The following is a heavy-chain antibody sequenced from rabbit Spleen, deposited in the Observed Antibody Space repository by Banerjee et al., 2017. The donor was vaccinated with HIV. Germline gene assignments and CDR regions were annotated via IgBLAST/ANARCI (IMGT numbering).Heavy chain of an antibody. CDR3: ARDGAGGSYFAL. J-gene: IGHJ4*01. V-gene: IGHV1S45*01. CDR1: GFTISRNYW. D-gene: IGHD8-1*01. CDR2: ICIGANYP. Sequence: QEQLVESGGDLVQPEGSLPLTCTASGFTISRNYWICWVRQAPGKGLECIGCICIGANYPYYASWAKGRFTISKASATTVSPHMAILTAADTSTYFGARDGAGGSYFALWGPGTLVTVS.